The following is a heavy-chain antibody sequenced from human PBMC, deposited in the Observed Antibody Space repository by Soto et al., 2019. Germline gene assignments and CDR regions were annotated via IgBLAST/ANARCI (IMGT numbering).Heavy chain of an antibody. J-gene: IGHJ4*02. Sequence: GGSLRPSCAASGFNFSDHYMNWVRQAPGKGLEWVSYISGSSRYTNFADSVKGRFTISRDNAKNSLYLQMNSLRVEDTAVYYCARHTSGWHYYDYWGQGTPVTVSS. V-gene: IGHV3-11*06. CDR3: ARHTSGWHYYDY. CDR1: GFNFSDHY. D-gene: IGHD6-19*01. CDR2: ISGSSRYT.